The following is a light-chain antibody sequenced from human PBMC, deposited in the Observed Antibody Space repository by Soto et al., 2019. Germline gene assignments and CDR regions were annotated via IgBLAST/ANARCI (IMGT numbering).Light chain of an antibody. CDR2: GAS. CDR1: QSVSSN. CDR3: QQYNNWPLT. Sequence: PGERATLSCRASQSVSSNLAWYQQKPGQAPRLLIYGASTRATGIPARFSGSGSGTEFTLTISSLQSEEFAVYYCQQYNNWPLTFGQGTKVDIK. V-gene: IGKV3-15*01. J-gene: IGKJ1*01.